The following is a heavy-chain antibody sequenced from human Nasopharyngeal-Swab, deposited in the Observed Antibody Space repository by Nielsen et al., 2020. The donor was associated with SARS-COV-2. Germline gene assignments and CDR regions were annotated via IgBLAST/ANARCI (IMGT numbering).Heavy chain of an antibody. V-gene: IGHV3-21*01. CDR2: ISSSGDYI. CDR3: ARDTPAMFAY. CDR1: GFTFSIYT. Sequence: GESLKISCAASGFTFSIYTMNWVRQAPGKGLEWVSAISSSGDYIYYAPSVKGRFTISRDNAKNSLYLQMNSLSAEDTAVYYCARDTPAMFAYWGQGTLVSVSS. J-gene: IGHJ4*02.